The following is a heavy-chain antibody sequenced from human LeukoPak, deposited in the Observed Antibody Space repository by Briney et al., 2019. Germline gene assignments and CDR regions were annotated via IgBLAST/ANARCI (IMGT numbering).Heavy chain of an antibody. V-gene: IGHV3-23*01. J-gene: IGHJ4*02. CDR1: GFTFSSYA. D-gene: IGHD3-22*01. Sequence: GGSLRLSCAVSGFTFSSYAVSWVRQAPGKGLEWVSIISGSGGGAYYADSVKGRFTISRDNSKNTLYLQMNSLRAEDTALYYCVRDRDSTGYYDYWGQGTLVTVSS. CDR2: ISGSGGGA. CDR3: VRDRDSTGYYDY.